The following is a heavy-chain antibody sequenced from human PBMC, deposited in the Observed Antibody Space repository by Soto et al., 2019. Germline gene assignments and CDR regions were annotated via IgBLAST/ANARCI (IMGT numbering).Heavy chain of an antibody. Sequence: GGSLRLSCAASEFCFSDHYMDWVRQAPGKGLEWVGRIRNKANSYTTEYAASVKGRFTISRDDSKNTLYLQMNSQRAEDTAVYYCARALPPRAFDIWGQGTMVTVSS. V-gene: IGHV3-72*01. CDR2: IRNKANSYTT. J-gene: IGHJ3*02. D-gene: IGHD1-26*01. CDR1: EFCFSDHY. CDR3: ARALPPRAFDI.